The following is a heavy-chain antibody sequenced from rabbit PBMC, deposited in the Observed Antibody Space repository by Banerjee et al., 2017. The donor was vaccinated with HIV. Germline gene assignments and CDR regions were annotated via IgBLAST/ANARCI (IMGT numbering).Heavy chain of an antibody. D-gene: IGHD4-2*01. CDR2: INTSSGNT. CDR1: GFSFSNKYV. J-gene: IGHJ4*01. V-gene: IGHV1S45*01. CDR3: ARSYAGYADTSLNL. Sequence: QEQLEESGGGLVKPEGSLTLTCTASGFSFSNKYVMCWVRQAPGKGLEWIACINTSSGNTVYATWAKGRFTISRTSSTTVALQMTSLTAADTATYFCARSYAGYADTSLNLWGQGTLVT.